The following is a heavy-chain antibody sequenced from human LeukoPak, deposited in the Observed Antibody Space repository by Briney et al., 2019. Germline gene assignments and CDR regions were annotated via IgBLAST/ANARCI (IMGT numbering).Heavy chain of an antibody. J-gene: IGHJ4*02. Sequence: SETLSLTCTVSGGFISSYYWSWIRQPPGKGLGWIGYIYYSGSTNYNPSLKSRVTISVDTSKNQFSLKLSSVTAADTAVYYCAREDTAMVNGLDYWGQGTLVTVSS. CDR3: AREDTAMVNGLDY. D-gene: IGHD5-18*01. CDR1: GGFISSYY. CDR2: IYYSGST. V-gene: IGHV4-59*01.